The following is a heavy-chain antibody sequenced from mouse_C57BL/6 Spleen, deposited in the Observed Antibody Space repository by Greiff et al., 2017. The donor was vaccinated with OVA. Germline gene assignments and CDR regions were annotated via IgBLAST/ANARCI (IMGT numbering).Heavy chain of an antibody. CDR2: IYPGSGST. D-gene: IGHD1-1*01. CDR3: AREGYYGSTHFDY. Sequence: QVQLQQPGAELVKPGASVKMSCKASGYTFTSHWITWVKQRPGQGLEWIGDIYPGSGSTNYNEKFKSKATLTVDTSSSTAYMQLSSLTSEDAAVDYCAREGYYGSTHFDYWGQGTTLTVSS. J-gene: IGHJ2*01. V-gene: IGHV1-55*01. CDR1: GYTFTSHW.